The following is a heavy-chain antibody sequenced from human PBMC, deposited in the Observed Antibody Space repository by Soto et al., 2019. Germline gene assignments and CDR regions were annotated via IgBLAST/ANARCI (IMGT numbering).Heavy chain of an antibody. CDR1: GGSISSGGYY. V-gene: IGHV4-31*03. J-gene: IGHJ6*02. Sequence: PSETLSLTCTVSGGSISSGGYYWSWIRQHPGKGLEWIGYIYYSGSTYYNPSLKSRVTIPVDTSKDQFSLKLSSVTAADTAVYYCARDFTDSSGPTLGMGVWGQGTTVTVSS. D-gene: IGHD6-19*01. CDR3: ARDFTDSSGPTLGMGV. CDR2: IYYSGST.